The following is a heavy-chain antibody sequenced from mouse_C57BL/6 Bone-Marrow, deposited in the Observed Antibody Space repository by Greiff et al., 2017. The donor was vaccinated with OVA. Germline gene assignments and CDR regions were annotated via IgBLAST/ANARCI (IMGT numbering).Heavy chain of an antibody. D-gene: IGHD1-1*01. CDR1: GFTFTDYY. V-gene: IGHV7-3*01. CDR3: ASLTTVVDYWYFDV. Sequence: DVKLVESGGGLVQPGGSLSLSCAASGFTFTDYYMSWVRQPPGKALEWLGFIRNKANGYTTEYSASVKGRFTISRDNSQSILYLQMNALRAEDSATYYCASLTTVVDYWYFDVWGTGTTVTVSS. J-gene: IGHJ1*03. CDR2: IRNKANGYTT.